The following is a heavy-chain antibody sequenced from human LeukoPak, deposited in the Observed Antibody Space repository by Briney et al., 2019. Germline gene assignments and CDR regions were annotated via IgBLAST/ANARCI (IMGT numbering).Heavy chain of an antibody. CDR2: IFASGST. J-gene: IGHJ4*02. V-gene: IGHV4-61*02. CDR1: GDSISSGAFY. CDR3: ARGGGRDYFDY. Sequence: QTSETLSLTCTVSGDSISSGAFYWTWIRQPAGKGPEWIGRIFASGSTNYNPSLKSRVTISVDTSKNQFSLKLSSVTAADTAVYYCARGGGRDYFDYWGQGTLVTVSS. D-gene: IGHD1-26*01.